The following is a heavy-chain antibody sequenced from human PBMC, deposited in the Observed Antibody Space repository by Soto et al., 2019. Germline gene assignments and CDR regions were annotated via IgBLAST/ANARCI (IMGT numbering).Heavy chain of an antibody. CDR1: AFTFSSFG. Sequence: PGGSMRLSCVASAFTFSSFGMHWVRQAPGKGLEWVAVISADGNNKYYVDSVRGRFTISRDNSRNTLYLQMNTLRAEDTAVYYCAKGNCVTFHLCDYWGQGTRVTVAS. CDR2: ISADGNNK. D-gene: IGHD2-8*01. V-gene: IGHV3-30*18. J-gene: IGHJ4*02. CDR3: AKGNCVTFHLCDY.